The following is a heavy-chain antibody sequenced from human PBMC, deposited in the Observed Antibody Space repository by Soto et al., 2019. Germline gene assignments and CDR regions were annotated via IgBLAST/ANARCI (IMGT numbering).Heavy chain of an antibody. CDR3: ARDGLVRNAPDYGSGSYPGFDY. D-gene: IGHD3-10*01. J-gene: IGHJ4*02. Sequence: GASVKVSCKASGYSFTSYGISWVRQAPGQGLEWMGWISAYNGNTNYAQKLQGRVTMTTDTSTSTAYMELRSLRSDDTAVYYCARDGLVRNAPDYGSGSYPGFDYWGEGTLVTVSS. CDR2: ISAYNGNT. CDR1: GYSFTSYG. V-gene: IGHV1-18*01.